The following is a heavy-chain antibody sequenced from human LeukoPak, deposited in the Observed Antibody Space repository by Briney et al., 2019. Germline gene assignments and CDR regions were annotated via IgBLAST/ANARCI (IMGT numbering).Heavy chain of an antibody. J-gene: IGHJ4*02. V-gene: IGHV1-2*02. CDR1: GYSLTGYY. Sequence: GVSVTVPCKPSGYSLTGYYMHWVGQAPGQGREWMGWINPNSGGTNYAQKFQGRVTMTRHTSISTAYMELSRLRSDDTAVYYCAKQYGSGKKYYFDYWGQGTLVTVSS. D-gene: IGHD3-10*01. CDR2: INPNSGGT. CDR3: AKQYGSGKKYYFDY.